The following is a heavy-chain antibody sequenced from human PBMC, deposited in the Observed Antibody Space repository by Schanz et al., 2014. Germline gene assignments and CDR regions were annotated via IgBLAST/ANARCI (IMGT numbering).Heavy chain of an antibody. Sequence: EVQLVESGGGLVQPGGSLRLSCAASGFTFSTYWMSWVRQAPGKGLEWVANIKQDESERSYVDSVKGRFTISRDSPKNRLYLQMNSLRPEDSGVYYCARGVARERYSDWLELDYWGQGTLVTVSS. CDR2: IKQDESER. D-gene: IGHD3-9*01. J-gene: IGHJ4*02. CDR3: ARGVARERYSDWLELDY. CDR1: GFTFSTYW. V-gene: IGHV3-7*01.